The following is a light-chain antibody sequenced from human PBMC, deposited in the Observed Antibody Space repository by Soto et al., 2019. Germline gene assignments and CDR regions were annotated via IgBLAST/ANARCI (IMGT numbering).Light chain of an antibody. Sequence: DIQMTQSPSSLSAFIGDRVTITCRTIHNISSNLHWYHQKPGKAPNLLIYAASSLQSGVPSGFSGSGSGTDFTLTITSLQPDDFATYYCQQCCSIPYTFGHGTKRQIK. J-gene: IGKJ2*01. CDR3: QQCCSIPYT. CDR1: HNISSN. V-gene: IGKV1-39*01. CDR2: AAS.